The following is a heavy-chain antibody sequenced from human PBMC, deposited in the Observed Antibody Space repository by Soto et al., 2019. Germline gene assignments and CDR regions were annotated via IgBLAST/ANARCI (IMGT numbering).Heavy chain of an antibody. V-gene: IGHV3-11*06. D-gene: IGHD6-13*01. CDR3: ARNSSTLNRALDY. CDR1: GFSFSDYF. Sequence: QVQLVESGGDLVKPGGSLRLSCAASGFSFSDYFMTWIRQAPGKGLEWISYTSYSGSYTIYADSVKGRFTVSRDNAQHFWYLQMNSLRAEDTAVYYCARNSSTLNRALDYWGQGTVVTVSS. J-gene: IGHJ4*02. CDR2: TSYSGSYT.